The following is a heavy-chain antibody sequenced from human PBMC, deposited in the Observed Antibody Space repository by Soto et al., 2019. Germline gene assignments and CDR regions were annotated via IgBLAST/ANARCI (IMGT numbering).Heavy chain of an antibody. CDR3: ARRLAPSVSAPGY. D-gene: IGHD1-26*01. Sequence: QVQLVQSGGGVVQTGNSLRLSCTVSGLTFSSSSVHWVRQAPGKGLEWVAVISENGDRQYSTDSVRGRFLVSRDTFNNTIYLQMNSLRPEDTGEYFCARRLAPSVSAPGYWGQGALVTVSS. J-gene: IGHJ4*02. CDR2: ISENGDRQ. V-gene: IGHV3-30-3*01. CDR1: GLTFSSSS.